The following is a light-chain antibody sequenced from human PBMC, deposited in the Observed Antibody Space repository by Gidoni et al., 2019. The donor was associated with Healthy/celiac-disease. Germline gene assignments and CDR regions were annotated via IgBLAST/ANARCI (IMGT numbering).Light chain of an antibody. V-gene: IGKV1-39*01. CDR1: QSISSD. CDR3: QQSYSTPRT. J-gene: IGKJ1*01. Sequence: DIQMTPSPSSLSASVGDRFTLTCRASQSISSDLNWYQQKPGKAPKLMIYAAASLQSGVQSRFSGSGFGTDFTLTISSLQPEDFATYYCQQSYSTPRTFXXXTKVEIK. CDR2: AAA.